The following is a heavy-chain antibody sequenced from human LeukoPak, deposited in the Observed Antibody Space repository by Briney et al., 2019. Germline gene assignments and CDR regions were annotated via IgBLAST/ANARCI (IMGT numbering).Heavy chain of an antibody. CDR2: IGTAGDT. D-gene: IGHD1-26*01. V-gene: IGHV3-13*04. J-gene: IGHJ3*01. CDR3: VSRAYRGEFDV. Sequence: QSGGSLRLSCAASGFTFSSYDMHWVRQATGKGLEWVSAIGTAGDTYYPGSVKGHFTISRDNAKNSLSLQMNSLRAEDTAVYYCVSRAYRGEFDVWGQGTMVTVSS. CDR1: GFTFSSYD.